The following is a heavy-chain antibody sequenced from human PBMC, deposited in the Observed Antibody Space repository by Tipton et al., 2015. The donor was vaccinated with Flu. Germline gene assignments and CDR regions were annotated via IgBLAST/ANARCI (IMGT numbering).Heavy chain of an antibody. CDR1: SGSIRSTNYF. Sequence: TLSLTCIVSSGSIRSTNYFCAWIRQPPGKRLELIGSIYPSGTTYYNPSLKSRVTISVDTSKSQFSLMLKSVTAADTAVYFCARLSYYDVDLKNFYFDYWGQEALVTVSS. J-gene: IGHJ4*02. CDR2: IYPSGTT. V-gene: IGHV4-39*01. CDR3: ARLSYYDVDLKNFYFDY. D-gene: IGHD3-10*02.